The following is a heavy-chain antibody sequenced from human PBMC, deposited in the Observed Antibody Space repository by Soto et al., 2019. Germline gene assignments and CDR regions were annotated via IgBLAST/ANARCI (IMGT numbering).Heavy chain of an antibody. D-gene: IGHD3-22*01. CDR1: GYTFTSYA. CDR3: ARVTEPWDSSGYYYLTIFDY. Sequence: VASVKVSCKASGYTFTSYAMHWVRQAPGQRLEWMGWINAGNGNTKYSQKFQGRVTITRDTSASTAYTELSSLRSEDTAVYYCARVTEPWDSSGYYYLTIFDYWGQGTLVTVSS. CDR2: INAGNGNT. V-gene: IGHV1-3*01. J-gene: IGHJ4*02.